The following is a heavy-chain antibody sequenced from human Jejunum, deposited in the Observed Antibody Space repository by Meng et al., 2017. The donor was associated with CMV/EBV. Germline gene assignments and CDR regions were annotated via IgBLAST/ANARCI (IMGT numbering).Heavy chain of an antibody. CDR3: ARDKSGAMDV. J-gene: IGHJ6*02. Sequence: CAASGFTINNYWMSWARQAPGKGLEWVATINQDEGGKHYVDSVKGRFTISRDNAKNSLHLQMNNLRVEDTAVYYCARDKSGAMDVWGQGTPVTVSS. CDR2: INQDEGGK. CDR1: GFTINNYW. V-gene: IGHV3-7*01.